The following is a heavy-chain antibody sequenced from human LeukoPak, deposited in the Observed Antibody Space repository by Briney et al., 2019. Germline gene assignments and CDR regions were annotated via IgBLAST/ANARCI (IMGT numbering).Heavy chain of an antibody. CDR2: ISGSGDFT. CDR3: AKDGARDGYNYPDH. CDR1: GGSIDSTN. D-gene: IGHD5-24*01. Sequence: GTLSLTCGVSGGSIDSTNYWSWVRQAPGKGLEWVSDISGSGDFTYYADSVKGRFTISRDKSKNTLYLQMNSLRVEDTAVYYCAKDGARDGYNYPDHWGQGTLVTVSS. V-gene: IGHV3-23*01. J-gene: IGHJ4*02.